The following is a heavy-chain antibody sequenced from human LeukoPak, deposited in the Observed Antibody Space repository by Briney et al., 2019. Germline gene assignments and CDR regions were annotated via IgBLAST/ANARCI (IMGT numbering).Heavy chain of an antibody. Sequence: SSVKVSCKASGGTLSSYAISWVRQAPGQGLEWMGGIIPIFGTANYAQKFQGRVTNTTDESTSTAYMELSSLRSEDTAVYYCGRVPLEYSYGYPLGPDWYFDLWGRGTLVTVSS. J-gene: IGHJ2*01. D-gene: IGHD5-18*01. CDR1: GGTLSSYA. V-gene: IGHV1-69*05. CDR2: IIPIFGTA. CDR3: GRVPLEYSYGYPLGPDWYFDL.